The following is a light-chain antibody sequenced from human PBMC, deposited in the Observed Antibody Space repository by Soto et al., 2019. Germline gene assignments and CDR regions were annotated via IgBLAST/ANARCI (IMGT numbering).Light chain of an antibody. V-gene: IGLV1-44*01. CDR3: PAWDDSLRSLV. CDR2: TDN. Sequence: QSVLTQPPSASGTPGQRVTISCSGSNSNIGSHTVNWYQQLPGTTPKLLIYTDNQRPSGVPDRFSDSKSGTSASLAISGLQSEDEADYYCPAWDDSLRSLVFGGGTKLTVL. CDR1: NSNIGSHT. J-gene: IGLJ3*02.